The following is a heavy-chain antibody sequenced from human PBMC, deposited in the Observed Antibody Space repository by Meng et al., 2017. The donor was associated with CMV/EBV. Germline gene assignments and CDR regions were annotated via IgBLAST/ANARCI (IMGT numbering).Heavy chain of an antibody. J-gene: IGHJ6*02. CDR2: IYYSGST. V-gene: IGHV4-61*01. Sequence: GSLSLTCTVSGGSVSSGSYYWSWIRQPPGKGLEWIGYIYYSGSTNYNPSLKSRVTISVDTSKNQFSLKLSSVTAADTAVYYCARSYYYYYGMDVWGQGTTVTVSS. CDR1: GGSVSSGSYY. CDR3: ARSYYYYYGMDV.